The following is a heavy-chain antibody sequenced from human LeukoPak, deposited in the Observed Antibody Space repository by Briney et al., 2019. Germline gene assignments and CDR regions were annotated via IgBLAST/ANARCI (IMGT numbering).Heavy chain of an antibody. V-gene: IGHV3-7*01. CDR3: ARVGLELPVYYMDV. J-gene: IGHJ6*03. CDR2: IRQDGNEK. D-gene: IGHD1-7*01. Sequence: GGSLRLSCAASGFTFSSYWMSWVRQAPGKGLEWVANIRQDGNEKYYVDSVKGRFTISRDNAKNSMYVQMNSLRAEDTAVYYCARVGLELPVYYMDVWGKGTTVTVS. CDR1: GFTFSSYW.